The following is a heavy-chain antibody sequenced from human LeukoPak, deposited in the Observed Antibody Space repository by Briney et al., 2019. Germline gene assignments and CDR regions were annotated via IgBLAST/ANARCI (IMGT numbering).Heavy chain of an antibody. CDR2: ISIYSGNT. CDR3: ARDRAMIRGVGPHYFDY. J-gene: IGHJ4*02. Sequence: ASVKLSSTASGHTYTSLGIGWVRQAPGQGLERTGWISIYSGNTDSAQNIRGRVTMTTDRSTSTGYMELRSLRFDDTAVYYCARDRAMIRGVGPHYFDYWRQETLVTVPS. D-gene: IGHD3-10*01. CDR1: GHTYTSLG. V-gene: IGHV1-18*01.